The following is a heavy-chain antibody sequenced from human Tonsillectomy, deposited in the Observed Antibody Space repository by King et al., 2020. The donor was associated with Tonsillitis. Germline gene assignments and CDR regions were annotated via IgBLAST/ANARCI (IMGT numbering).Heavy chain of an antibody. J-gene: IGHJ4*02. Sequence: VQLVESGGGVVQPGRSLRLSCAASGFIFSDYGMHWVRQAPGKGLEWVAVISYDGSNKHYGDSVKGRFTISRDNSKNTLHLQMNSLRAEDTAVYFCAREGGYDTCDYWGQGTLVTVSS. CDR3: AREGGYDTCDY. CDR1: GFIFSDYG. D-gene: IGHD5-12*01. CDR2: ISYDGSNK. V-gene: IGHV3-33*05.